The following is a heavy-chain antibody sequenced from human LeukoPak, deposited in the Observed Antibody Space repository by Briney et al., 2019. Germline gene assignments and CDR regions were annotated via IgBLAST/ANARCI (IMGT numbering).Heavy chain of an antibody. CDR2: IYYSGST. Sequence: SETLSLTCTVSGGSISSYYWSWIRQPPGKGLEWIGYIYYSGSTNYNPSLKSRVTIPVDTSKNQFSLKLSSVTAADTAVYYCARQAVAAFDYWGQGTLVTVSS. J-gene: IGHJ4*02. CDR3: ARQAVAAFDY. CDR1: GGSISSYY. V-gene: IGHV4-59*08. D-gene: IGHD6-19*01.